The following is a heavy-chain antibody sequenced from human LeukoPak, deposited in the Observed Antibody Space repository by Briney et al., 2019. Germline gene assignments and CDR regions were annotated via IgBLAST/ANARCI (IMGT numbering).Heavy chain of an antibody. D-gene: IGHD4-17*01. J-gene: IGHJ4*02. V-gene: IGHV1-18*01. CDR3: ARDSSYGDYVAFDY. CDR1: GYTFTTFG. CDR2: ISAYNSNT. Sequence: ASVKVSCKASGYTFTTFGVSWVRQAPGQGLEWMGWISAYNSNTNYAQKLQGRVTMTTDTSTSTAYMELRSLRSDDTAVYYCARDSSYGDYVAFDYWGQGTLVTVSS.